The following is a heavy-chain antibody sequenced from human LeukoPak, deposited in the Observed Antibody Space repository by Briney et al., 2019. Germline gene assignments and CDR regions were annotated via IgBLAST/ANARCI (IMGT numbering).Heavy chain of an antibody. CDR1: GFTFSSYG. CDR2: IWYDGSNK. D-gene: IGHD3-22*01. CDR3: ARDYYYDSSGYYPADY. V-gene: IGHV3-33*01. Sequence: PGGSLRLSCAASGFTFSSYGMHWVRQAPGKGLEWVAVIWYDGSNKYYADSVKGRFTISRDNSKNTLYLQMNSLRAEDTAVYYCARDYYYDSSGYYPADYWGQGTLVTVSS. J-gene: IGHJ4*02.